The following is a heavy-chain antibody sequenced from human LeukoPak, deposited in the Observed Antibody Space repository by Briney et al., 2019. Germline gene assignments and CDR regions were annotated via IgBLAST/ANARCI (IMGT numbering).Heavy chain of an antibody. V-gene: IGHV3-21*01. CDR3: AKDPPTGYSSDFTFDY. Sequence: PGGSLRLSCAASGFTFSSYSMNWVRQAPGKGLEWVSSISSSSSYIYYADSVKGRFTISRDNAKNSLYLQMNSLRAEDTAVYYCAKDPPTGYSSDFTFDYWGQGTLVTVSS. D-gene: IGHD6-19*01. J-gene: IGHJ4*02. CDR1: GFTFSSYS. CDR2: ISSSSSYI.